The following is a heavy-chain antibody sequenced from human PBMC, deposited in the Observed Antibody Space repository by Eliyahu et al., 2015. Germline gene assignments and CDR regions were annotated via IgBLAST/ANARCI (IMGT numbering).Heavy chain of an antibody. CDR3: ARGGRWELFHYYYYGMDV. V-gene: IGHV1-8*01. CDR1: GYTFXSYD. CDR2: MNPNSGNT. Sequence: QVQLVQSGAEVKKPGASVXVSCKASGYTFXSYDINWXRQXXGQGLXGMGWMNPNSGNTGXAQKFQGRVTMTRXTSISTAYMELSSLRSEDTAVYYCARGGRWELFHYYYYGMDVWGQGTTVTVSS. J-gene: IGHJ6*02. D-gene: IGHD1-26*01.